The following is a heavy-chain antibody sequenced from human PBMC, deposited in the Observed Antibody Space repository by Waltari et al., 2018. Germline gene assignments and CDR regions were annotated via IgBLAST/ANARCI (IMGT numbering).Heavy chain of an antibody. CDR1: GFTFSSYG. D-gene: IGHD1-26*01. V-gene: IGHV3-30*18. CDR3: AKQGGSYLQYFDY. J-gene: IGHJ4*02. CDR2: ISYDGSNK. Sequence: VQLLESGGGLVQPGGSLRLSCAASGFTFSSYGMHWVRQAPGKGLEWVAVISYDGSNKYYADSVKGRFTISRDNSKNTLYLQMNSLRAEDMAVYYCAKQGGSYLQYFDYWGQGTLVTVSS.